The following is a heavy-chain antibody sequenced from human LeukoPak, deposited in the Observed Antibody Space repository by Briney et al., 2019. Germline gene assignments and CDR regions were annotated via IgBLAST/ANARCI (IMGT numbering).Heavy chain of an antibody. J-gene: IGHJ4*02. CDR1: GFTFSSYS. CDR3: ARDPASAGYYYEGVNDY. D-gene: IGHD3-22*01. CDR2: ISSSSSYI. Sequence: GGSLRLSCAASGFTFSSYSMNWVRQAPGKGLEWVSSISSSSSYIYYADSVKGRFTISRDNAKNSLYLQMNSLRAEDTAVYYCARDPASAGYYYEGVNDYWGQGTLVTVSS. V-gene: IGHV3-21*01.